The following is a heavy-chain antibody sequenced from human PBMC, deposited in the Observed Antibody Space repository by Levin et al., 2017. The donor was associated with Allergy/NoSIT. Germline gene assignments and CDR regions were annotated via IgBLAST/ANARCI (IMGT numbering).Heavy chain of an antibody. Sequence: LAGGSLRLSCAASGFTFTTYHAISWVRQAPGKGLEWVCDISGSGDSTHYADSVKGRFTVSRDNSQNTVSLQMNSLRADDTAAYFCAKLAAPDPRISYDAFDVWGQGTLVTVSS. V-gene: IGHV3-23*01. D-gene: IGHD2/OR15-2a*01. CDR1: GFTFTTYHA. J-gene: IGHJ3*01. CDR3: AKLAAPDPRISYDAFDV. CDR2: ISGSGDST.